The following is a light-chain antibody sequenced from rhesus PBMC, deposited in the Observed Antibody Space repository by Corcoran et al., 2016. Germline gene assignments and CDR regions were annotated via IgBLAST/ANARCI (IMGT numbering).Light chain of an antibody. CDR3: SSYASSTTYS. V-gene: IGLV2-13*03. Sequence: QAAPTQSPSVSWSPGQSVTISCTGTSSDIGGYNRVSWYQQHPGKAPKLMIYEVTKRPSGVSDRFSASKSGNTASLTISGLQPEDEADYYCSSYASSTTYSFGAGTRLTVL. CDR1: SSDIGGYNR. CDR2: EVT. J-gene: IGLJ1*01.